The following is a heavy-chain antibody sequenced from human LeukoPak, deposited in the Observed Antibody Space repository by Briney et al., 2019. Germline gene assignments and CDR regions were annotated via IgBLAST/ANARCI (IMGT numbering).Heavy chain of an antibody. CDR1: GFTFSNYA. V-gene: IGHV3-23*01. CDR2: ISGSRGTT. Sequence: GGSLRLSCAASGFTFSNYAMSWVRQAPGEGLEWVSGISGSRGTTYYADSVKGRLTISRDNSKNTLYLQMNSLRADDTAVYYCAKERTGGWPFDYWGQGTLVTVSS. J-gene: IGHJ4*02. D-gene: IGHD6-19*01. CDR3: AKERTGGWPFDY.